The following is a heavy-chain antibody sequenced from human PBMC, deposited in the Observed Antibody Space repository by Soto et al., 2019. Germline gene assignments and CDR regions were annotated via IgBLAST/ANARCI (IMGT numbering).Heavy chain of an antibody. CDR1: GFTFSSYA. J-gene: IGHJ3*02. CDR3: AGRGPPRDAFDI. V-gene: IGHV3-23*01. CDR2: VLGGGGST. D-gene: IGHD1-1*01. Sequence: EVQLLESGGGLVQPGGSLRLSCAASGFTFSSYAMSWVRQTPGKGLEWVSGVLGGGGSTFYADSVKGRFTISRDNSKNTLYVQMNSLRVEDAAIYYCAGRGPPRDAFDIWGQGTMVTVSS.